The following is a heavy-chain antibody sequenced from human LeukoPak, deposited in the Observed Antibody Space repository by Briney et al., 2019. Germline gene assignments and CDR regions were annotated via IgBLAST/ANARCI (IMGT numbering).Heavy chain of an antibody. Sequence: SETLSLTCTVSGYSISSGYYWGWIRQPPGKGLEWIGSIYHSGSTYYNPSLKSRVTISVDTSKNQFSLKLSSVTAADTAVYYCARARTRYCSSTSCYLSLRPFVDYWGQGTLVTVSS. CDR3: ARARTRYCSSTSCYLSLRPFVDY. D-gene: IGHD2-2*01. CDR1: GYSISSGYY. J-gene: IGHJ4*02. CDR2: IYHSGST. V-gene: IGHV4-38-2*02.